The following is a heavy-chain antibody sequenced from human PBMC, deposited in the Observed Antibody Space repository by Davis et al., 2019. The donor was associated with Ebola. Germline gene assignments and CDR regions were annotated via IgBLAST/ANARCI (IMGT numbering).Heavy chain of an antibody. V-gene: IGHV3-23*01. CDR1: GFTFSSYA. D-gene: IGHD6-13*01. CDR2: ISGSGGST. J-gene: IGHJ4*02. Sequence: PGGSLRLSCAASGFTFSSYAMSWVRQAPGKGLEWVSAISGSGGSTYYADSVKGRFTISRDNAKNSLYLQMSSLRSEDTAVYYCARDMGYGAAAGILNFDYWGQGTLVTVSS. CDR3: ARDMGYGAAAGILNFDY.